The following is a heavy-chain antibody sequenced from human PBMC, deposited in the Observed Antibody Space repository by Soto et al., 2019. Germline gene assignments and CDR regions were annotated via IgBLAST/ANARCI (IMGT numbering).Heavy chain of an antibody. D-gene: IGHD3-3*01. Sequence: EVQLVESGGGLVQPGGSLRLSCAASGFTFSSYDMHWVRQATGKGLEWVSAIGTAGDTYYPGSVKGRFTISRENAKNSLYLQMNSLRAGDTAVYYCARGAFNYDFWSGPYYFDYWGQGTLVTVSS. J-gene: IGHJ4*02. CDR3: ARGAFNYDFWSGPYYFDY. CDR1: GFTFSSYD. CDR2: IGTAGDT. V-gene: IGHV3-13*01.